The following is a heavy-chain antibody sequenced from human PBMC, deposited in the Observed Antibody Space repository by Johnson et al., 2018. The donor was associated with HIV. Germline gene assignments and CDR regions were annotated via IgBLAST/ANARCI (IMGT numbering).Heavy chain of an antibody. V-gene: IGHV3-13*01. J-gene: IGHJ3*02. Sequence: LVQPGGSLRLSCAASGFTFSSYDMHWVRQATGKGLEWVSAIGTAGDTYYPGSVKGRFTISRENAKNSLYLQMNSLRAGDTAVYYCARAGVGAGDFDIWGQGTMVTVSS. CDR1: GFTFSSYD. CDR3: ARAGVGAGDFDI. CDR2: IGTAGDT. D-gene: IGHD1-26*01.